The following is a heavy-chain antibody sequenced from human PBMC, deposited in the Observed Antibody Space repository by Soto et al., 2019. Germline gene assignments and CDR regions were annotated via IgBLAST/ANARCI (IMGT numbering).Heavy chain of an antibody. CDR3: ARLEGYCSGSTCYPGPPDY. D-gene: IGHD2-15*01. J-gene: IGHJ4*02. CDR2: IWYDGSKE. Sequence: ESGGGVVQPGKSLRISCAASGFTFSSYGMHWLRQAPGKGLEWVAVIWYDGSKEYYVDSVKGRFTISRDNLKNTLSLQMNSLRAEDTAVYYCARLEGYCSGSTCYPGPPDYWGRGTLVTVSS. V-gene: IGHV3-33*01. CDR1: GFTFSSYG.